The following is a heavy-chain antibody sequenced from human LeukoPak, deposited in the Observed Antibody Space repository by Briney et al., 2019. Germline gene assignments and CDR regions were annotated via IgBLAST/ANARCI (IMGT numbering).Heavy chain of an antibody. V-gene: IGHV3-49*04. CDR1: EFTFGDYA. Sequence: GGSLRLSCTASEFTFGDYAMTWVRQAPGKGLEWVGFIRSKAFGGTTEYAASVKGRFTISRDDSKSIAYLQMNSLKTEDTAVSYCTRAPYSNYVNLDYWGQGTLVTVSS. D-gene: IGHD4-11*01. J-gene: IGHJ4*02. CDR3: TRAPYSNYVNLDY. CDR2: IRSKAFGGTT.